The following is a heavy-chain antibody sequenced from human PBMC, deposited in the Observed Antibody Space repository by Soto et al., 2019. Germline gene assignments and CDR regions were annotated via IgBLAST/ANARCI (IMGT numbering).Heavy chain of an antibody. CDR3: ARGSGNSSSWGQYYFDY. D-gene: IGHD6-13*01. J-gene: IGHJ4*02. CDR2: IYYSGST. CDR1: GGSISSGGYY. Sequence: QVQLQESGPGLVKPSQTLSLTCTVSGGSISSGGYYWSWIRQHPGKGLEWIGYIYYSGSTYYNPSLKSRVTISVDTSKNQFSLKLSSVTAADTAVYYCARGSGNSSSWGQYYFDYWGQGTLVTVSS. V-gene: IGHV4-31*03.